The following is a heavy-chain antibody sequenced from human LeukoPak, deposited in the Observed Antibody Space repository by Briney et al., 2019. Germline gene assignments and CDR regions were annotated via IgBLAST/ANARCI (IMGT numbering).Heavy chain of an antibody. CDR2: IHYTGTT. J-gene: IGHJ3*02. Sequence: SETPSLTCIVSGGSINSHYWSWIRQTPGKGLEWIGDIHYTGTTKYNPSVKSRVTISIDTSKNQFSLELSSVTATDTAVYFCATNRVGTYDRPFDIWGQGTMVTVSS. CDR3: ATNRVGTYDRPFDI. CDR1: GGSINSHY. D-gene: IGHD1-26*01. V-gene: IGHV4-59*08.